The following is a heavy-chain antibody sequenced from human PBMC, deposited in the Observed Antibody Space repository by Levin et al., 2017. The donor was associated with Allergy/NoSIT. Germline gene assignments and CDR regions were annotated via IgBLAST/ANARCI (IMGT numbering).Heavy chain of an antibody. D-gene: IGHD6-6*01. CDR1: GFTFTDYY. CDR3: ARGGTSAYSSSST. V-gene: IGHV3-11*01. CDR2: ISGSGATI. J-gene: IGHJ4*02. Sequence: GGSLRLSCAASGFTFTDYYMTWIRQAPGKGLEWVSYISGSGATIYYADSVKGRFTISRDNAKTSVFLHMNSLRAEDTAVYYCARGGTSAYSSSSTWGRGTLVTVSS.